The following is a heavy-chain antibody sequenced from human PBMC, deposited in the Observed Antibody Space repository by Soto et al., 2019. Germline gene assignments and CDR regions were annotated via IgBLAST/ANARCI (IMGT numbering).Heavy chain of an antibody. CDR3: ARVVPSSRYYVS. V-gene: IGHV4-30-2*01. J-gene: IGHJ5*02. CDR2: IYHSGTT. D-gene: IGHD3-10*02. Sequence: PSETLSLTCTVSGGSIIDDNYSWSWVRQPPGKGLEWIGYIYHSGTTYYNPSLNSRVTISVVGSSNQFSLKLTSVMAADTAAYYCARVVPSSRYYVSWGPGILVTVSS. CDR1: GGSIIDDNYS.